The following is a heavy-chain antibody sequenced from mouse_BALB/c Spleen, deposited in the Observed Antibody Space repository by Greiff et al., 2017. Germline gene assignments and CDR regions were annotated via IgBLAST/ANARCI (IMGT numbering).Heavy chain of an antibody. D-gene: IGHD2-14*01. CDR2: IRSKANNNAT. V-gene: IGHV6-6*01. Sequence: EVQVVESGGGLVQPGGSMKLSCAASGFTFSDAWMDWVSQSPEKGLEWVAEIRSKANNNATYYAESVKGRFTISRDDSKSSVYLQMNSLRAEDTGIYYCSRHYYRYDPYAMDYWGQGTSVTVSS. CDR1: GFTFSDAW. CDR3: SRHYYRYDPYAMDY. J-gene: IGHJ4*01.